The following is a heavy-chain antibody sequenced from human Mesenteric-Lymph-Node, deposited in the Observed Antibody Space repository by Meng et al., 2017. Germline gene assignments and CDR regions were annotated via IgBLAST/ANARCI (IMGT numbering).Heavy chain of an antibody. J-gene: IGHJ4*02. CDR3: ARDIGIVATTDY. Sequence: GGSLRLSCAASGFTFADYYMTWIRQTPGKGLEWLAHITSIGTPLYYADSVKGRFTISRDNAKNSLYLEMNSLRADDTAVYYCARDIGIVATTDYWGQGTLVTVSS. D-gene: IGHD5-12*01. CDR2: ITSIGTPL. V-gene: IGHV3-11*04. CDR1: GFTFADYY.